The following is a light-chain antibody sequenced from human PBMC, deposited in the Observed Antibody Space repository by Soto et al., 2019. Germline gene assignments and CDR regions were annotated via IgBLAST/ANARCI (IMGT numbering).Light chain of an antibody. J-gene: IGLJ1*01. Sequence: QSALTQPASVSGSPGQSTTISCTGTSSDVGAYNYVSWYQQHPGKAPKLIIYDVNNRPSGVSDRFSGSKSGNTASLTISGLQAENEADYYRSSYTSSSTHVFGTGTKLTVL. CDR2: DVN. V-gene: IGLV2-14*03. CDR3: SSYTSSSTHV. CDR1: SSDVGAYNY.